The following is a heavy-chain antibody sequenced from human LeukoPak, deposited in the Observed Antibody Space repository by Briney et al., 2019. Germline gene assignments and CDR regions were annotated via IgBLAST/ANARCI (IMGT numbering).Heavy chain of an antibody. CDR2: INAGNGNT. V-gene: IGHV1-3*01. CDR3: ARSGSSWSVENWFDP. CDR1: GYIFTGYY. D-gene: IGHD6-13*01. J-gene: IGHJ5*02. Sequence: ASVKVSCKASGYIFTGYYMHWVRQAPGQGLERMGWINAGNGNTKYSQKFQGRVTITRDTSASTAYMELSSLRSEDTAVYYCARSGSSWSVENWFDPWGQGALVTVSS.